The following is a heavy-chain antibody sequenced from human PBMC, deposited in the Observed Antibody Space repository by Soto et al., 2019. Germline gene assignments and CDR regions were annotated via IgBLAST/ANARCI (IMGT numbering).Heavy chain of an antibody. V-gene: IGHV3-30*01. J-gene: IGHJ4*01. Sequence: DSVKGRFTISRDNSKNTLYLQMNSLRVEDTAVYYCARDPSYYESSGYYFYFDYWGHGTLVTVSS. D-gene: IGHD3-22*01. CDR3: ARDPSYYESSGYYFYFDY.